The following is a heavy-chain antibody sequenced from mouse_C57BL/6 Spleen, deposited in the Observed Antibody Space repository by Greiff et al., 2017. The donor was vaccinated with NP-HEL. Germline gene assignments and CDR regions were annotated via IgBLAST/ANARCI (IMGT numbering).Heavy chain of an antibody. J-gene: IGHJ3*01. D-gene: IGHD2-10*02. CDR2: IYPSDSET. Sequence: QVQLQQPGAELVRPGSSVKLSCKASGYTFTSYWMDWVKQRPGQGLEWIGNIYPSDSETHYNQKFKDKATLTVDKSSSTAYMQLSSLTSEDSAVYYCARGYGNSWFAYWGQGTLVTVSA. V-gene: IGHV1-61*01. CDR1: GYTFTSYW. CDR3: ARGYGNSWFAY.